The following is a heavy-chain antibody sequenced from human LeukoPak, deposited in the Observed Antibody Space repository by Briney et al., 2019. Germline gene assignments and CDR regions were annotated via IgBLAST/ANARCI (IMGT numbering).Heavy chain of an antibody. CDR1: GFTFSSYW. D-gene: IGHD6-13*01. Sequence: TGGSLRLSCAASGFTFSSYWMHWVRQAPGRGLVWVSRINNDGSSTNYADSVKGRFTISRDNAKNTLYLQMNSLRAEDTAVYYCASGIAAAGHGYWGQGTLVTVSS. CDR3: ASGIAAAGHGY. V-gene: IGHV3-74*01. J-gene: IGHJ4*02. CDR2: INNDGSST.